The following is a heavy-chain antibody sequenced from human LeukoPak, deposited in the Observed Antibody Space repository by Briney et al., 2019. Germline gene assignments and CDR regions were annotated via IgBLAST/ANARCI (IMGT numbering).Heavy chain of an antibody. D-gene: IGHD3-22*01. CDR2: IYYSGST. Sequence: SETLSLTCTVSGGSISSYYWSWIRQPPGKGLEWIGYIYYSGSTNYNPSLKSRVTISVDTFKNQFSLKLSSVTAADTAVYYCARVAYYYDSSGYSHAFDIWGQGTMVTVSS. CDR1: GGSISSYY. V-gene: IGHV4-59*01. J-gene: IGHJ3*02. CDR3: ARVAYYYDSSGYSHAFDI.